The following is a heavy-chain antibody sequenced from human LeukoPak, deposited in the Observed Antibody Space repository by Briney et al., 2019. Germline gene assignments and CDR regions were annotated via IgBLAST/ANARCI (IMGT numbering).Heavy chain of an antibody. CDR3: ARAERQLTYYYYYMDV. J-gene: IGHJ6*03. D-gene: IGHD1-1*01. CDR1: GGTFSSYA. V-gene: IGHV1-69*13. Sequence: ASVKVSCKASGGTFSSYAISWVRQAPGQGLGWMGGIIPIFGTANYAQKFQGRVTITADESTSTAYMELSSLRSEDTAVYYCARAERQLTYYYYYMDVWGKGTTVTVSS. CDR2: IIPIFGTA.